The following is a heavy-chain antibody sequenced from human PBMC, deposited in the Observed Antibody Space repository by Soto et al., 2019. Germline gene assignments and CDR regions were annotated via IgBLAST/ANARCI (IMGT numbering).Heavy chain of an antibody. CDR1: GFTFSSYS. CDR2: ISSSSSYI. J-gene: IGHJ4*02. Sequence: GGSLRLSCAASGFTFSSYSMNWVRQAPGKGLEWVSSISSSSSYIYYADSVKGRFTISRDNSKNTLYLQMNSLRAEDTAVYYCAKAAPFNPNCGGDCWGQGTLVTVSS. CDR3: AKAAPFNPNCGGDC. V-gene: IGHV3-21*04. D-gene: IGHD2-21*01.